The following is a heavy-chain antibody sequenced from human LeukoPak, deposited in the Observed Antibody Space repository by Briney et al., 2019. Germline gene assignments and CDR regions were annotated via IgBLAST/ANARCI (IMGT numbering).Heavy chain of an antibody. CDR3: ARFQDCGGDCPFDY. V-gene: IGHV3-23*01. J-gene: IGHJ4*02. D-gene: IGHD2-21*02. CDR1: GFTFSSYA. Sequence: GGSLRLSCAASGFTFSSYAMSWVRQGPGKGLEGLKWVSSISGRGDRTYYADSVKGRFTISRDNSKNTLDLQLNSLRAEDTAIYYCARFQDCGGDCPFDYWGQGTLVTVSS. CDR2: ISGRGDRT.